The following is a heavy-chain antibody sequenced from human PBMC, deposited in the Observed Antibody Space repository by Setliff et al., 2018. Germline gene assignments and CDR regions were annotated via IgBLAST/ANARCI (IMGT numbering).Heavy chain of an antibody. Sequence: PSETLSLTCTVSGGSISSYYRSWIRQPPGKGLEWIGQIHTGSTNYNPSLRSRVTILIDKSKNQFSLNLTTVTAADTAVYYCARARSLDFDYWGQGMLVTVSS. CDR3: ARARSLDFDY. J-gene: IGHJ4*02. CDR2: IHTGST. V-gene: IGHV4-4*09. CDR1: GGSISSYY.